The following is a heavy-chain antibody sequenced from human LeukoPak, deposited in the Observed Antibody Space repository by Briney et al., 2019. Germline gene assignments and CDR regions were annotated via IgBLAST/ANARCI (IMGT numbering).Heavy chain of an antibody. CDR2: IYYSGST. V-gene: IGHV4-31*03. CDR3: ARAPGYCSSTSCFYYYHYGMDV. Sequence: PSQTLSLTCTVSGGSISSGGYYWSWIRQHPGKGLEWIGYIYYSGSTYYNPSLKSRVTISVDTSKNQFSLKLSSVTAADTAVYYCARAPGYCSSTSCFYYYHYGMDVWGQGTTVTVSS. J-gene: IGHJ6*02. D-gene: IGHD2-2*01. CDR1: GGSISSGGYY.